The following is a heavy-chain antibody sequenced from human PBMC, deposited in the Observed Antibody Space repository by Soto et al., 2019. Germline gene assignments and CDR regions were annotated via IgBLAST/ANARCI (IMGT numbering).Heavy chain of an antibody. CDR3: TKGSYSGIYSDFDY. CDR1: GFTFNSYG. V-gene: IGHV3-30*18. CDR2: ISYEGNNK. D-gene: IGHD1-26*01. Sequence: QVQLVESGGGVVQPGRSLRLSCAASGFTFNSYGMYWVRQAPGKGLEWVEGISYEGNNKYYADSVKGRFTISRDNFRNTLYLQMSSLRVEDTAVYYCTKGSYSGIYSDFDYWGQGTLVTVSS. J-gene: IGHJ4*02.